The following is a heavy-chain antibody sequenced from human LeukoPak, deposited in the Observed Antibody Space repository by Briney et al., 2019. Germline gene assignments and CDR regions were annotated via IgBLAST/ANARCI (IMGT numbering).Heavy chain of an antibody. CDR3: ARDKEYYYGSGSYQLDY. Sequence: GGSLRLSCAASGFTFSSYAMSWVRQAPGKGLEWVSAISGSGGSTYYADSVKGRFTISRDNSKNTLYLQMNSLRAEDTAVYYCARDKEYYYGSGSYQLDYWGQGTLVTVSS. J-gene: IGHJ4*02. D-gene: IGHD3-10*01. V-gene: IGHV3-23*01. CDR2: ISGSGGST. CDR1: GFTFSSYA.